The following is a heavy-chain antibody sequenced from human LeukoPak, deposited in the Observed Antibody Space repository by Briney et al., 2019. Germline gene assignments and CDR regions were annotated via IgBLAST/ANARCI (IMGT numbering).Heavy chain of an antibody. J-gene: IGHJ4*02. CDR3: ATQARGYFYY. Sequence: ASVKVSCKASGYTFAGYYMHWVRQAPGQGLEWMGRINPNGGGTNYAQRFQDRVTMTEDTSTDTANMELTSLASEDTAVYYCATQARGYFYYWGQGTLVTVSS. CDR1: GYTFAGYY. CDR2: INPNGGGT. D-gene: IGHD4-23*01. V-gene: IGHV1-2*06.